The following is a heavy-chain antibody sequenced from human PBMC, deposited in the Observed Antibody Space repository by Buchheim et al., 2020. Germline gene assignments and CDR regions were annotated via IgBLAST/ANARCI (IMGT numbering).Heavy chain of an antibody. J-gene: IGHJ4*02. V-gene: IGHV3-43D*03. CDR1: GFTFVDYA. CDR2: ISWDGGST. D-gene: IGHD3-22*01. CDR3: AKDMFSMIVVAPDY. Sequence: EVQLVESGGVVVQPGGSLRLSCAASGFTFVDYAMHWVRQAPGKGLEWVSLISWDGGSTYYADSVKGRFTISSDKRTTSLYLQMNSLRAEDTALYYCAKDMFSMIVVAPDYWGQGTL.